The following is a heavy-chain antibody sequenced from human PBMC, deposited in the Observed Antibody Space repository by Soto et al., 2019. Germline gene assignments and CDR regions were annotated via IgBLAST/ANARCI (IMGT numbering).Heavy chain of an antibody. CDR2: IGTAGDT. J-gene: IGHJ3*02. Sequence: EVQLVESGGGLVQPGGSLRLSCAASGFTFSSYDMHWVRQATGKGLEWVSAIGTAGDTYYPGSVKGRFTISRENAKNSLYLQMNSLRAGDTAVYYCARVGIAVAGPTNAFDIWGQGTMVTVSS. CDR3: ARVGIAVAGPTNAFDI. V-gene: IGHV3-13*01. D-gene: IGHD6-19*01. CDR1: GFTFSSYD.